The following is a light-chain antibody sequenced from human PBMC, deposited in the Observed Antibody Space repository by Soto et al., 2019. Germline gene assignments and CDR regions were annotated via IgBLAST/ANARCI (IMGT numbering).Light chain of an antibody. CDR3: LPYGAVPWA. J-gene: IGKJ1*01. Sequence: DIVMTQSPESLAVSLGERATINCKSSQSILYSPNNKNYLAWYQHKPGQPPQLLIYWASTRASGVPDRFSGSGSGTDFTLNISALQAEDVAVYYCLPYGAVPWAFGQGTKVEIK. CDR1: QSILYSPNNKNY. V-gene: IGKV4-1*01. CDR2: WAS.